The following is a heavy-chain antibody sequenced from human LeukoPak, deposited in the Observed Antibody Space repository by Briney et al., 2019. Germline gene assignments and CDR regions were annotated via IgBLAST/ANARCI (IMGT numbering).Heavy chain of an antibody. CDR3: ARDRYGSGSYTGSGGWFDP. Sequence: SETLSLTCAVSGGSISSSKWWSWVRQPPGRGLEWIGEIYHSGSTNYNPSLKSRVTISVDKSKNQFSLKLSSVTAADTAVYYCARDRYGSGSYTGSGGWFDPWGQGTLVTVSS. J-gene: IGHJ5*02. V-gene: IGHV4-4*02. D-gene: IGHD3-10*01. CDR1: GGSISSSKW. CDR2: IYHSGST.